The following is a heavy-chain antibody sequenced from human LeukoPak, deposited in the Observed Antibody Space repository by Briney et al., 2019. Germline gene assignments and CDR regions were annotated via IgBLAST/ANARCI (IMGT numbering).Heavy chain of an antibody. J-gene: IGHJ5*02. CDR1: GGSISSSSYY. V-gene: IGHV4-39*07. Sequence: KPSETLSLTCTVSGGSISSSSYYWGWIRQPPGKGLEWTGSIYYSGSTYYNPSLKSRVTISVDTSKNQFSLKLSSVTAADTAVYYCARSEWLVSAGWFDPWGQGTLVTVSS. CDR2: IYYSGST. D-gene: IGHD6-19*01. CDR3: ARSEWLVSAGWFDP.